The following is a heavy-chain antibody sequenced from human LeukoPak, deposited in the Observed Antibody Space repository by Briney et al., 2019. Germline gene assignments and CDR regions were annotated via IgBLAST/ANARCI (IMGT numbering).Heavy chain of an antibody. CDR2: IKPDGSEK. D-gene: IGHD3-10*01. CDR3: ARERTYSGSGSTYPYYDY. Sequence: GSLSLSCAASGFIFSSCWMSWVRQSPGKGLEWVANIKPDGSEKYYVDSVKGRFTISRDNAKNALYLEMNSLRVGDTAVYYCARERTYSGSGSTYPYYDYWGQGTLVTVSS. CDR1: GFIFSSCW. J-gene: IGHJ4*02. V-gene: IGHV3-7*01.